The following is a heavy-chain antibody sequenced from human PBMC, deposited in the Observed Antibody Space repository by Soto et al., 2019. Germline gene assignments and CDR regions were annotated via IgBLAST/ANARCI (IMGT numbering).Heavy chain of an antibody. D-gene: IGHD3-10*01. Sequence: GASVKVCCKASGYSFTSTGICWVRQAPGQGPEWMGWTSTFNGEAKYAQKLQGRVTMTTDTSTTTAYMELRSLTSDDTAVYYCARDLDGSGSYFTDYWGQGTLVTVSS. CDR3: ARDLDGSGSYFTDY. V-gene: IGHV1-18*01. CDR2: TSTFNGEA. J-gene: IGHJ4*02. CDR1: GYSFTSTG.